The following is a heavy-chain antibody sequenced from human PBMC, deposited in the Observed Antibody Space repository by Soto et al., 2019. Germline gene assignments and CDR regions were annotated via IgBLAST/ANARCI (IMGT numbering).Heavy chain of an antibody. Sequence: VESLKISCNGSGYSFTSYWIGWVRQMPGKGLEWMGIIYPGDSDTRYSPPFQGQVTISADKSISTAYLQWSSLKASDTAMYYCARRYYYDSSGNYGMDVWGQGTTVTVSS. CDR3: ARRYYYDSSGNYGMDV. CDR1: GYSFTSYW. D-gene: IGHD3-22*01. CDR2: IYPGDSDT. V-gene: IGHV5-51*01. J-gene: IGHJ6*02.